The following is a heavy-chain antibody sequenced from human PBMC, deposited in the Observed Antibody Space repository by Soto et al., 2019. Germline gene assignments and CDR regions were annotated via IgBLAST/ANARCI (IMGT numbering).Heavy chain of an antibody. CDR2: INPSGGST. D-gene: IGHD6-13*01. CDR3: ARDRGIATRYYYYYGMDV. CDR1: GYTFTSYY. J-gene: IGHJ6*02. V-gene: IGHV1-46*01. Sequence: ASVKVSCKASGYTFTSYYMHWVRQAPGRGLEWMGIINPSGGSTSYAQKFQGRVTMTRDTSTSTVYMELSSLRSEDTAVYYCARDRGIATRYYYYYGMDVWGQGTTVTVSS.